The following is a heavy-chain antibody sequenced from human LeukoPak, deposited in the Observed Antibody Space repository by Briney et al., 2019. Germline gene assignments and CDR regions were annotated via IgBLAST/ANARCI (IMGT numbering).Heavy chain of an antibody. V-gene: IGHV3-21*01. CDR1: GFTFSTYD. D-gene: IGHD5-12*01. Sequence: PGGSLRLSCAASGFTFSTYDMNWVRQAPGKGLEWVSYISRSSSHIYYADSMKGRLTISRGNAKSSLYLQMDSLRDEDTAIYYCARDRAALARMGGMDVWGQGTTVTVFS. J-gene: IGHJ6*02. CDR2: ISRSSSHI. CDR3: ARDRAALARMGGMDV.